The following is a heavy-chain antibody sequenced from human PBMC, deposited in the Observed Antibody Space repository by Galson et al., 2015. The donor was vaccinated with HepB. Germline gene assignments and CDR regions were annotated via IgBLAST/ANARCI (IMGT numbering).Heavy chain of an antibody. Sequence: SLRLSCAASGFTSSNYAMHWVRQAPGKGLEWVSFISYDGTNKYYAHSVTGRFTISRDTSENTLYLQMNSLRPDDSAVYYCARGGGFYGSYTEYYFDDWGQGTRVAVSS. J-gene: IGHJ4*02. CDR3: ARGGGFYGSYTEYYFDD. D-gene: IGHD2-2*02. CDR2: ISYDGTNK. V-gene: IGHV3-30-3*01. CDR1: GFTSSNYA.